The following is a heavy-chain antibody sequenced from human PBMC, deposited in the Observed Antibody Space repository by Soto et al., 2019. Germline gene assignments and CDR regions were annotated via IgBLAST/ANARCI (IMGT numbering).Heavy chain of an antibody. J-gene: IGHJ4*02. CDR2: IYIGGST. CDR3: AREFGGYYSFDY. CDR1: GFTVSSNY. D-gene: IGHD3-22*01. V-gene: IGHV3-53*01. Sequence: EVQLVESGGGLIQPGGSLRLSCAVSGFTVSSNYMSWVHQAPGKGLEWVSVIYIGGSTYYADSVKGRFTISRDNSKNTLYLQMNSLRAEDTAVYYCAREFGGYYSFDYWGQGTLVTVSS.